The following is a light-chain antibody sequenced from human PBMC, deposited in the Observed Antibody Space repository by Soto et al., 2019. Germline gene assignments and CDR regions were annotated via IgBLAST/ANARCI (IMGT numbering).Light chain of an antibody. CDR2: DNN. CDR1: SSNIGNNY. V-gene: IGLV1-51*01. Sequence: QPVLTQPPSVSAAPGQKVTISCSGSSSNIGNNYVSWYQQLPGTAPKLLIYDNNKRPSGIPDRFSGSKSGTSATLGITGLQTEDEADYYCGTWDSSLSAHAVVGGGTQLTVL. CDR3: GTWDSSLSAHAV. J-gene: IGLJ7*01.